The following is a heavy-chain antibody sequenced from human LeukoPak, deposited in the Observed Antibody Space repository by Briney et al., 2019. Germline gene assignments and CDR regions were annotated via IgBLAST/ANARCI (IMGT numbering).Heavy chain of an antibody. V-gene: IGHV4-59*10. CDR1: GGSFSGYY. Sequence: SETLSLTCAVYGGSFSGYYWSWIRQPAGKGLEWIGRIYTSGSTNYNPSLKSRVTISVDTSKNQYSLKRSSVTAADTAVYCCARGEPGTAGLFDYWGQGTLVTVSS. CDR2: IYTSGST. CDR3: ARGEPGTAGLFDY. J-gene: IGHJ4*02. D-gene: IGHD1-1*01.